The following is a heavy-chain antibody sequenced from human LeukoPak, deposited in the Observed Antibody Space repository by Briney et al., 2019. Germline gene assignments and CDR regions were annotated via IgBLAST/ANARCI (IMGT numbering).Heavy chain of an antibody. CDR1: GGTFSSYA. CDR3: ARTPSGPYYYYMDV. V-gene: IGHV1-69*06. J-gene: IGHJ6*03. Sequence: PSASVKVSCKASGGTFSSYAISWVRQAPGQGLEWMGGIIPIFGTANYAQKFQGRVTITADKSTSTAYMELSSLRSEDTAVYYCARTPSGPYYYYMDVWGKGTTVTVSS. D-gene: IGHD5-12*01. CDR2: IIPIFGTA.